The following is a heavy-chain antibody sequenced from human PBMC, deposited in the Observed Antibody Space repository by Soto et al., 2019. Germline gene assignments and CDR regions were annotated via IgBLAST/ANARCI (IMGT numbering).Heavy chain of an antibody. D-gene: IGHD6-6*01. Sequence: EVQLLESGGGSEQPGGSLRLSCTTSGFTFSRYAMSWVRQAPGKGLEWVSGISASGSITKYADSVKGRFTISRDNSMDTLFLQMNSLRAEDTALYYCAKSEYDTSSEQDYWGQGTLVTVSS. CDR2: ISASGSIT. CDR3: AKSEYDTSSEQDY. V-gene: IGHV3-23*01. CDR1: GFTFSRYA. J-gene: IGHJ4*02.